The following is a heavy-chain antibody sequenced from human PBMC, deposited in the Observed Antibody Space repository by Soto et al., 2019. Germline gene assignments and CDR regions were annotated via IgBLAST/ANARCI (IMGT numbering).Heavy chain of an antibody. CDR3: GHYGSGTYYPLAPYYCDY. J-gene: IGHJ4*02. V-gene: IGHV2-5*02. CDR1: WFSRSTSGVG. Sequence: QITLKESGPTLVKPTQTLTRTCTFSWFSRSTSGVGVGWISQHPGKALEWLALIYWDDDKRESPYLKGRRTITKDNSKNQVVLTRTNVDPVDPAPCYCGHYGSGTYYPLAPYYCDYWGQGTLVTVSS. CDR2: IYWDDDK. D-gene: IGHD3-10*01.